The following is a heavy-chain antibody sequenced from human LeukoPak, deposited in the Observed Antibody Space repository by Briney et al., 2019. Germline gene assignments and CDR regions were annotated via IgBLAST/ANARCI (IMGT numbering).Heavy chain of an antibody. CDR1: GYTFTSYD. J-gene: IGHJ4*02. V-gene: IGHV1-8*01. Sequence: WASVKVSCKASGYTFTSYDINWVRQATGQGLEWMGWMNPNSGNTGYAQKFQGRVTMTRNTSISTAYMALSSLRSEDTAVYYCARGGDLAYCGGDCHGIFDYWGQGTLVTVSS. D-gene: IGHD2-21*01. CDR3: ARGGDLAYCGGDCHGIFDY. CDR2: MNPNSGNT.